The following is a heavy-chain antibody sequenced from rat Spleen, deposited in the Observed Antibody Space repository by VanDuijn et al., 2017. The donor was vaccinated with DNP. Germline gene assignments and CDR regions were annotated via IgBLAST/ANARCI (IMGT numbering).Heavy chain of an antibody. CDR2: ISPSGGST. J-gene: IGHJ3*01. D-gene: IGHD3-1*01. V-gene: IGHV5-27*01. CDR3: TSSAEPLFAY. Sequence: EVQLVESDGGLVQPGRSLKLSCAASGFTFSNYDMAWVRQAPTKGLEWVASISPSGGSTYYRDSVKGRFTISRDNAKNTLYLQMDSLRSEDTATYYCTSSAEPLFAYWGQGTLVTVSS. CDR1: GFTFSNYD.